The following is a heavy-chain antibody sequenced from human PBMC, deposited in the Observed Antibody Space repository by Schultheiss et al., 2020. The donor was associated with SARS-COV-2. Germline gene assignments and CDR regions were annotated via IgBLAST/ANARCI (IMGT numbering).Heavy chain of an antibody. J-gene: IGHJ4*02. Sequence: GESLKISCAASGFTFSEYAMSWVRQAPGKGLEWVSELSAGAGDTFYADSVKGRFTISRDNSKNTLYLQMNSLRAEDTAVYYCAKIAFYDFWSGYSPYFDYWGQGTLVTVSS. D-gene: IGHD3-3*01. CDR3: AKIAFYDFWSGYSPYFDY. CDR1: GFTFSEYA. V-gene: IGHV3-23*01. CDR2: LSAGAGDT.